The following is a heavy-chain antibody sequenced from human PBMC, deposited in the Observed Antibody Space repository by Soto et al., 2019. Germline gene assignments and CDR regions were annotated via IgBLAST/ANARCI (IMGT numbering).Heavy chain of an antibody. CDR1: GLTFSVHY. CDR3: ATDLAGASGGYYIDY. V-gene: IGHV3-72*01. CDR2: IRNNVRSYTT. Sequence: EVQLVESGGALVQPGGSLRLSCAVSGLTFSVHYMDWVRQAPGKGLEWVGRIRNNVRSYTTEYAASVNGRFIISRDDSRNSLYLQMNSLKSEDTAVYYCATDLAGASGGYYIDYWGQGTLVTVSS. D-gene: IGHD2-8*01. J-gene: IGHJ4*02.